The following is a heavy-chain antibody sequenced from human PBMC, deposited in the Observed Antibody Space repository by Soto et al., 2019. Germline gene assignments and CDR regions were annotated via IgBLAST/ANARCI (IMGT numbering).Heavy chain of an antibody. CDR3: ARDSGYYDSSGYYFGPY. D-gene: IGHD3-22*01. Sequence: SETLSLTCAVYGGSLIGYYWSWIRQPPGKGLEWIGETSHSGSTNYNPSLKSRVTISVDTSKNQFSLKLSSVTAADTAVYYCARDSGYYDSSGYYFGPYWGQGTLVTVSS. CDR1: GGSLIGYY. CDR2: TSHSGST. J-gene: IGHJ4*02. V-gene: IGHV4-34*01.